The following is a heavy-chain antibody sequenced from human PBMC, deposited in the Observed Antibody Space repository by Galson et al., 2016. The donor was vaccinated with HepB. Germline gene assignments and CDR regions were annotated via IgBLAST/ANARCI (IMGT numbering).Heavy chain of an antibody. D-gene: IGHD2-15*01. CDR3: ARPDVAAGAMDG. CDR2: INPSSGGT. CDR1: GYTFSHYY. Sequence: SVKVSCKASGYTFSHYYVHWVRQAPGQGLEWMGWINPSSGGTNYAQKFQGWITMTRDTSISTAYMEVGRLRSDDTAVYYCARPDVAAGAMDGWGQGTTVTVSS. J-gene: IGHJ6*02. V-gene: IGHV1-2*04.